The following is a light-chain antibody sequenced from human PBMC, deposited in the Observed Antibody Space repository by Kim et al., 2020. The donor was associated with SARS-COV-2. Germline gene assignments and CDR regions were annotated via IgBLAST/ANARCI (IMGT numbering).Light chain of an antibody. CDR3: QVWISGIEHPGV. V-gene: IGLV3-21*04. J-gene: IGLJ3*02. Sequence: SYELTQPPSLSAAPGQTATITCGGDNIRGRSVHWYQQKPGQAPLLVMYYSKDRPSGIPERFSGSSFGDTATLTISRVEAGDEADYYCQVWISGIEHPGVFGGGTQLTVL. CDR1: NIRGRS. CDR2: YSK.